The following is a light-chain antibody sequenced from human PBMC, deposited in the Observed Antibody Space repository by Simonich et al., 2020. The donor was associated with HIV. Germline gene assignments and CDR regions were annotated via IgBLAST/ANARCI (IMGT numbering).Light chain of an antibody. CDR1: QRVLYISNNKNY. V-gene: IGKV4-1*01. CDR3: QQYYSTPRT. CDR2: WAS. Sequence: DIVMIQSPDYLAVSLGERATINCQSSQRVLYISNNKNYVVWHQQKPGQPPRLPIYWASTRESGVHDRFSGSGSGTNFTLTISSLQAEDVAVYYCQQYYSTPRTFGQGTKVEIK. J-gene: IGKJ1*01.